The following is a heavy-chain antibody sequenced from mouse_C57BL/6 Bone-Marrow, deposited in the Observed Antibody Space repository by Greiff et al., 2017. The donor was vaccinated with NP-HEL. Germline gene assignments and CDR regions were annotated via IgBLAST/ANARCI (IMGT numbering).Heavy chain of an antibody. V-gene: IGHV1-64*01. CDR3: AREGTTVVLDY. CDR2: IHPNSGST. CDR1: GYTFTSYW. Sequence: VQLQQPGAELVKPGASVKLSCKASGYTFTSYWMHWVKQRPGQGLEWIGMIHPNSGSTNYNEKFKSKATLTVDKSSSTAYMQLSSLTSEDSAVYYCAREGTTVVLDYWGQGTTLTVSS. D-gene: IGHD1-1*01. J-gene: IGHJ2*01.